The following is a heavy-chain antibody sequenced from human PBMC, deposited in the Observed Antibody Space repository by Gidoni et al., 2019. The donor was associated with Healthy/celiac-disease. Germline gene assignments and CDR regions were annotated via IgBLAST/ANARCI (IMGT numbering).Heavy chain of an antibody. D-gene: IGHD3-22*01. CDR2: IYPGDSDT. Sequence: EVQLVQSGAEVKKPGESLKISCKGSGYSFTSYWLGWVRQMPGKGLEWMGIIYPGDSDTRYSPSFQGQVTISADKSISTAYLQWSSLKASDTAMYYCARPYYYDSSGYREFSDAFDIWGQGTMVTVSS. CDR1: GYSFTSYW. J-gene: IGHJ3*02. CDR3: ARPYYYDSSGYREFSDAFDI. V-gene: IGHV5-51*01.